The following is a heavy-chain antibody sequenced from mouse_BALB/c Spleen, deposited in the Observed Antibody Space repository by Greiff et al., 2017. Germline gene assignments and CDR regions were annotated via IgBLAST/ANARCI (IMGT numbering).Heavy chain of an antibody. J-gene: IGHJ3*01. CDR1: GYTFTDYA. CDR2: ISTYYGDA. Sequence: QVHVKQSGAELVRPGVSVKISCKGSGYTFTDYAMHWVKQSHAKSLEWIGVISTYYGDASYNQKFKGKATMTVDNSSSTAYMELARLTSEDSAIYYCARAGYDGYYGAYWGQGTLVTVSA. D-gene: IGHD2-3*01. V-gene: IGHV1S137*01. CDR3: ARAGYDGYYGAY.